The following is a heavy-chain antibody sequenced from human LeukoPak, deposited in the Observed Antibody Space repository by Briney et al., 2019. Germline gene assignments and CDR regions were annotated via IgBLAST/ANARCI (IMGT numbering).Heavy chain of an antibody. Sequence: SETLSLTCTVSGGSVSSGSYYWSWIRQPPGKGLEWIGYICYSGSTNYNPSLKSRVAISVDTSKNQFSLKLSSVTAADTAVYYCARGQWSLYYFDYWGQGTLVTVSS. D-gene: IGHD6-19*01. J-gene: IGHJ4*02. CDR2: ICYSGST. CDR3: ARGQWSLYYFDY. CDR1: GGSVSSGSYY. V-gene: IGHV4-61*01.